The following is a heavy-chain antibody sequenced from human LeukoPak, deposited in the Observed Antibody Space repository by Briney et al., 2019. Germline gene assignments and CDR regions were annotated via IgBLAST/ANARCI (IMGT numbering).Heavy chain of an antibody. V-gene: IGHV3-48*04. CDR1: GFTFSSYS. J-gene: IGHJ6*02. CDR3: ARGYYYGLDV. CDR2: ISTSSSTI. Sequence: PGGSLRLSCAASGFTFSSYSMNWVRQAPGKGLDWLSYISTSSSTIYYADSVKGRFTISRDNAKNSLYLEMNSLRAEDTAVYYCARGYYYGLDVWGQGTTVTVSS.